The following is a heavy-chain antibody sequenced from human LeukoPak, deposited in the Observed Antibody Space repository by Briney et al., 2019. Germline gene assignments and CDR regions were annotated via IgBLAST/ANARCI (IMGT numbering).Heavy chain of an antibody. D-gene: IGHD3-22*01. CDR2: IYSGGST. Sequence: GGSLRPSCAASGFTVSSNYMSWVRQAPGKGLEWVSVIYSGGSTYYADSVKGRFTISRDNSKNTLYLQMNSLRAEDTAVYYCARDGTYYYDSSGETWGQGTLVTVSS. V-gene: IGHV3-53*01. J-gene: IGHJ5*02. CDR3: ARDGTYYYDSSGET. CDR1: GFTVSSNY.